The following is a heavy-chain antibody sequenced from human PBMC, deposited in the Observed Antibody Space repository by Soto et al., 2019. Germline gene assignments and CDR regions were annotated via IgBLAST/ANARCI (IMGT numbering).Heavy chain of an antibody. V-gene: IGHV3-30-3*01. Sequence: QVQLVESGGGVVQPGRSLRLSCAASGFTFSSYAMHWVRQAPGKGLEWVAVISYDGSNKYYADSVKGRFTISRDNSKXTLYLXXXXXRXXXXXXXXXXXXXXXXXXXXFYWYFDLWGRGTLVTVSS. CDR3: XXXXXXXXXXXFYWYFDL. CDR1: GFTFSSYA. J-gene: IGHJ2*01. CDR2: ISYDGSNK.